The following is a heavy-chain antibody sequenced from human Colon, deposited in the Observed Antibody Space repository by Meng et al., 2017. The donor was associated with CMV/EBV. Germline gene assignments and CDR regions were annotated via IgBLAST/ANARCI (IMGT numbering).Heavy chain of an antibody. CDR1: GFTISSYS. D-gene: IGHD3-22*01. Sequence: GESLKISCAASGFTISSYSMNWVRQAPGKGLEWVSSISSSSSYIYYADSVKGRFTISRDNAKNSLYLQMNSLRAEDTAVYYCAREGDDSSGYYFDYWGQGTLVTVSS. CDR3: AREGDDSSGYYFDY. V-gene: IGHV3-21*01. J-gene: IGHJ4*02. CDR2: ISSSSSYI.